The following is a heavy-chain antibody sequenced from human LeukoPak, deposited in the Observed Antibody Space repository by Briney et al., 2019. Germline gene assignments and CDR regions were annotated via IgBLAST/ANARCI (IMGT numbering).Heavy chain of an antibody. D-gene: IGHD3-22*01. J-gene: IGHJ4*02. CDR2: ISAYNGNT. CDR1: GYTFTGYY. V-gene: IGHV1-18*04. CDR3: ARVGEGYYYDSSGNSPFDY. Sequence: ASVKVSCKASGYTFTGYYLHWVRQAPGQGLEWMGWISAYNGNTNYAQKLQGRVTMTTDTSTSTAYMELRSLRSDDTAVYYCARVGEGYYYDSSGNSPFDYWGQGTLVTVSS.